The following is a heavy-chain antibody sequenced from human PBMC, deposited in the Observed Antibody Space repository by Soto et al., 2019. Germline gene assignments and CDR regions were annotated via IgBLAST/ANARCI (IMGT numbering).Heavy chain of an antibody. CDR1: GFSVRVPQ. CDR2: IYSSGTT. CDR3: ARAGSPFHSDPTGNWGFDY. D-gene: IGHD3-9*01. V-gene: IGHV3-53*01. J-gene: IGHJ4*02. Sequence: HGGCLGLGCAACGFSVRVPQVGGVRQAPGRGLEWVSVIYSSGTTYYGDSVKGRFTISRDNSKNTLYLQMNSLRTEDTALYYCARAGSPFHSDPTGNWGFDYRRQRTPVTVTS.